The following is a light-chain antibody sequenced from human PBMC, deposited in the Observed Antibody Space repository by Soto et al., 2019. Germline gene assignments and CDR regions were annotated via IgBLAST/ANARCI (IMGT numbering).Light chain of an antibody. CDR2: WAS. Sequence: DIVMTQSPDSLAVSLGERATINCKSSQSILYSSINKNSLAWYQHKPGQPPKLLIYWASTRESGVPDRFSGSGSGTDFTLTISSLQAADVAVYYCQQYYATPRTFGQGTKVEIK. CDR1: QSILYSSINKNS. J-gene: IGKJ1*01. V-gene: IGKV4-1*01. CDR3: QQYYATPRT.